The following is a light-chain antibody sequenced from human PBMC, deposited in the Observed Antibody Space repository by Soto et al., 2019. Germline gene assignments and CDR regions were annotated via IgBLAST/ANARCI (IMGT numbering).Light chain of an antibody. V-gene: IGLV2-14*01. Sequence: QSALTQPASVSGSPGQSITISCTGTSSDVGGYNYVSWYQQHPGKAPKLMIYEVTNRPSGVSNRFSASKSGNTASLTISGLQPEDEADYYCSSYTSSSTRVFGGGTKVTVL. J-gene: IGLJ3*02. CDR1: SSDVGGYNY. CDR2: EVT. CDR3: SSYTSSSTRV.